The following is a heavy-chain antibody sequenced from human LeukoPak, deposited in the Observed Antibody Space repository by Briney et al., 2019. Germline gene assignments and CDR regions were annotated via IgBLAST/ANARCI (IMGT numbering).Heavy chain of an antibody. CDR1: GFTFSSYA. CDR3: AKDWAISLSRAEYFQH. CDR2: ISGSGGST. Sequence: QPGGSLRLSCAASGFTFSSYAMSWVRQAPGKGLEWVSAISGSGGSTYYADSVKGRFTISRDNSKNALYLQMNSLRAEDTAVYYCAKDWAISLSRAEYFQHWGQGTLVTVSS. J-gene: IGHJ1*01. D-gene: IGHD2-21*01. V-gene: IGHV3-23*01.